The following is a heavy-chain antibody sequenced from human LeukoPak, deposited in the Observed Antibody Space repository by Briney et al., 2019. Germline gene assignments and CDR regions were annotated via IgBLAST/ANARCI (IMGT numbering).Heavy chain of an antibody. CDR2: INHSGST. D-gene: IGHD2/OR15-2a*01. J-gene: IGHJ6*04. CDR3: ARAFARGSYYYYGMDV. Sequence: SETLSLTCAVYGGSFSGYYWNWIRQPPGKGLEWIGEINHSGSTNYNPSLKSRVTISVDTSKNQFSLKLSSVTAADAAVYYCARAFARGSYYYYGMDVWGKGTTVTVSS. V-gene: IGHV4-34*01. CDR1: GGSFSGYY.